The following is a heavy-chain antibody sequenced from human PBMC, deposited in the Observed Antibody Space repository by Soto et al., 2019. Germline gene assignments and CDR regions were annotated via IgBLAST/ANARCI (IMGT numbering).Heavy chain of an antibody. CDR3: ARGSPIVVVVAAISTWPYYFDY. CDR1: GFTFSSYA. D-gene: IGHD2-15*01. V-gene: IGHV3-30-3*01. J-gene: IGHJ4*02. CDR2: ISYDGSNK. Sequence: GGSLRLSCAASGFTFSSYAMHWVRQAPGKGLEWVAVISYDGSNKYYADSVKGRFTISRDNSKNTLYLQMNSLRAEDTAVYYCARGSPIVVVVAAISTWPYYFDYCGQRTLVTVSS.